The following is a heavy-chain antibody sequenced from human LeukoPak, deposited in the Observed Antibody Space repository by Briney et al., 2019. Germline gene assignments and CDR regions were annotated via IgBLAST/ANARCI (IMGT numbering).Heavy chain of an antibody. CDR2: IYHSGST. Sequence: SETLSLTCAVSGYSISSGYYWGWIRQPPGKGLEWIGSIYHSGSTYYNPSLKSRVTISVDTSKNQFSLKLSSVTAADTAVYYCARGGQWLRDYYYYMDVWGKGTTVTVSS. D-gene: IGHD5-12*01. CDR3: ARGGQWLRDYYYYMDV. V-gene: IGHV4-38-2*01. J-gene: IGHJ6*03. CDR1: GYSISSGYY.